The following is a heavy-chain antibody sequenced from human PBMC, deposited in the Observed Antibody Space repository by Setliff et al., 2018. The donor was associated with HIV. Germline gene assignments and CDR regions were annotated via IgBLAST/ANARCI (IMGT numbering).Heavy chain of an antibody. CDR1: GYSIRDNFF. J-gene: IGHJ4*02. D-gene: IGHD5-18*01. CDR3: ARQVGSHYSYWAYYFDS. CDR2: IFYTGTT. V-gene: IGHV4-38-2*01. Sequence: SETLSLTCAVSGYSIRDNFFWGWVRQPPGKGLEWIGSIFYTGTTYYNPSLKSRVTLSLDTSKNQFSLELTSVTAADTAIYYCARQVGSHYSYWAYYFDSWGQGALVTVSS.